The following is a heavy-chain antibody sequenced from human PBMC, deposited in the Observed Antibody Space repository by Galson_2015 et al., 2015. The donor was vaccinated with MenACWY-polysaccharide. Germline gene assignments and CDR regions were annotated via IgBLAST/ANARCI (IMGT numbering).Heavy chain of an antibody. Sequence: SLRLSCAASGFTFSSYTMHWVRQAPGKGLEWVSYISSSSSTIYYADSVKGRFTISRDNARNSLYLQMNSLRPEDTAVYYCARDPGWGFDYWGQGTLVTVSS. D-gene: IGHD6-19*01. J-gene: IGHJ4*02. CDR1: GFTFSSYT. V-gene: IGHV3-48*01. CDR3: ARDPGWGFDY. CDR2: ISSSSSTI.